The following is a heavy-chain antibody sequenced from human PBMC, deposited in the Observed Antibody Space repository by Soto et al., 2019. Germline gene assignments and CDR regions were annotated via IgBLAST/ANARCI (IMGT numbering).Heavy chain of an antibody. D-gene: IGHD5-12*01. V-gene: IGHV3-74*03. CDR2: INSDGSSI. J-gene: IGHJ4*02. CDR3: ARDRGYSGYGDY. Sequence: GGSLRLSCATSGFTFSSYWMHWVRQAPGKGLVWVSRINSDGSSITYADSVKGRFTISRDNAKNTLHLQMNSLRAEDTAVYYCARDRGYSGYGDYWGQGTLVTV. CDR1: GFTFSSYW.